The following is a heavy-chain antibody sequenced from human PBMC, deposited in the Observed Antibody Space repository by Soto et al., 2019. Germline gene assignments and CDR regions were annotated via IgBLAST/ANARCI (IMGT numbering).Heavy chain of an antibody. CDR2: MNPNSGNT. V-gene: IGHV1-8*01. CDR3: AREDIVLVPAAIDYYYGMDV. J-gene: IGHJ6*02. D-gene: IGHD2-2*01. CDR1: GYTFTSYD. Sequence: ASVKVSCKASGYTFTSYDINWVRQATGQGLEWMGWMNPNSGNTGYAQKFQGRVTMTRNTSISTAYMELSSLRSEDTAVYYCAREDIVLVPAAIDYYYGMDVWGQGTTVTVSS.